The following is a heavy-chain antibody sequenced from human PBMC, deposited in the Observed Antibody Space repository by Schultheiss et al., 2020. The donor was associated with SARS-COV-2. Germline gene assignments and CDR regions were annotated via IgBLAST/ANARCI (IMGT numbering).Heavy chain of an antibody. Sequence: GSLRLSCTVSGGSISSYYWSWIRQPAGKGLEWIGRIYTSGSTNYNPSLKSRVTISVDTSKNQFSLKLSSVTAADTAVYYCARHLGYCSSTSCYTGSGYYYYMDVWGKGTTVTVSS. CDR3: ARHLGYCSSTSCYTGSGYYYYMDV. CDR1: GGSISSYY. D-gene: IGHD2-2*02. V-gene: IGHV4-4*07. CDR2: IYTSGST. J-gene: IGHJ6*03.